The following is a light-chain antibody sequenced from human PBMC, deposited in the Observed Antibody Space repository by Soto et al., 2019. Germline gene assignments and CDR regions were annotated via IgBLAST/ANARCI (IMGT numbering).Light chain of an antibody. J-gene: IGKJ1*01. CDR1: QSVSSN. CDR2: GAS. CDR3: HQYNNWPPWT. V-gene: IGKV3-15*01. Sequence: EIVMTQSPATLSVSPGERATLSCRASQSVSSNLAWYQQKPGQAPRLLIYGASTRATGIPARFSGSGSATEFTLTISSLQSEDCAVYYCHQYNNWPPWTYGQGTKVEIK.